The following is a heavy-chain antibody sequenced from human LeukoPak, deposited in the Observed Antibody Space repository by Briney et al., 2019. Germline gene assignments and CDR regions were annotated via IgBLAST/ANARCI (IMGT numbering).Heavy chain of an antibody. CDR2: IYTSGST. J-gene: IGHJ3*02. V-gene: IGHV4-4*07. CDR1: GGSISRYY. Sequence: PSETLSLTCTVSGGSISRYYWIWIRQPAGKGLEWIGRIYTSGSTNYNPSLKSRVTMSVDTSKNQFSLKLSSVTAADTAVYYCARESHYYEPFDIWGQGTMVTVSS. CDR3: ARESHYYEPFDI. D-gene: IGHD3-22*01.